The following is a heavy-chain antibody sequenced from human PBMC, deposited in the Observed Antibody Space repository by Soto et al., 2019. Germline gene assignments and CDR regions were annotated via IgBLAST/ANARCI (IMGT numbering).Heavy chain of an antibody. CDR1: GGSISSYY. D-gene: IGHD3-9*01. CDR2: IYYSGST. J-gene: IGHJ5*02. CDR3: ARKLTWPNWFDP. Sequence: PSDTLSLTCTVSGGSISSYYWSWIRQPPGKGLEWIGYIYYSGSTNYNPSLKSRVTISVDTSKNQFSLKLSSVTAGDTAVYYCARKLTWPNWFDPWGQGTLVTASS. V-gene: IGHV4-59*01.